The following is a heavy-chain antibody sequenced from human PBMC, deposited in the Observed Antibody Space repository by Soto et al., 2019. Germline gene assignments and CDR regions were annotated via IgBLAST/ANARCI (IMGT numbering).Heavy chain of an antibody. J-gene: IGHJ4*02. CDR3: ARGNPYAAAAPLAY. D-gene: IGHD2-2*01. CDR2: ISAYNGNT. Sequence: GASVKVSCKASGYTFTSYGISWVRQAPGQGLEWMGWISAYNGNTNYAQKLQGRVTVTTDTSTSTAYMELRSLRSDDTAVYYCARGNPYAAAAPLAYWGQGTLVTVSS. V-gene: IGHV1-18*04. CDR1: GYTFTSYG.